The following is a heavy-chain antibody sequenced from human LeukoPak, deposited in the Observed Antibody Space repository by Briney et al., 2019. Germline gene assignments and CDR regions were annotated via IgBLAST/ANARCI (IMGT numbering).Heavy chain of an antibody. CDR1: GGTFSSYA. D-gene: IGHD6-13*01. CDR2: IIPILGIA. V-gene: IGHV1-69*04. J-gene: IGHJ4*02. Sequence: SVKVSCKASGGTFSSYAISWVRQAPGQGLEWVGRIIPILGIANYAQKFQGRVTITADKSTSTAYMELSSLRSEDTAVYYCARGYSSSLFDYWGQGTLVTVSS. CDR3: ARGYSSSLFDY.